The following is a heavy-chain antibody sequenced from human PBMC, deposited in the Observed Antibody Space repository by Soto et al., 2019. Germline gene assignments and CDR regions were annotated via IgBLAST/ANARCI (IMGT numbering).Heavy chain of an antibody. V-gene: IGHV1-69*18. Sequence: QVQLVQSGAEVRQPGSAVKVSCKGSGDTFNSFGINWVRQAPGQGLEWIGSIIPIFGTTFYAQNFRDRVTFTADESTRTAYMELSSLTSEVTALYYCAKEAGGSYPYNWFDAWGQGTLVTVSS. J-gene: IGHJ5*02. CDR1: GDTFNSFG. CDR3: AKEAGGSYPYNWFDA. CDR2: IIPIFGTT. D-gene: IGHD1-26*01.